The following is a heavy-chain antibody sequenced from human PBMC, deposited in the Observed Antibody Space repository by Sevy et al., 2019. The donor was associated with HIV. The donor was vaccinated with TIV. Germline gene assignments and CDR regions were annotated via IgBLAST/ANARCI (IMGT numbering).Heavy chain of an antibody. CDR2: IYSGGSK. D-gene: IGHD2-15*01. J-gene: IGHJ6*02. V-gene: IGHV3-53*01. CDR1: GFTVSSNY. CDR3: ASVNCSGGSCYYYYGMDV. Sequence: GGSLRLSCAASGFTVSSNYMSWVRQAPGKGLEWVSVIYSGGSKYYTDSVKGRFTLSRDNSKNTLYLQMNSVIAEDTAVYYCASVNCSGGSCYYYYGMDVWGQGTTVTVSS.